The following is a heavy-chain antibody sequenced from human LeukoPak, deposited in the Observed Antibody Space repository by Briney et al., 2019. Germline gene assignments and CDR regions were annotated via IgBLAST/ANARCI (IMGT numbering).Heavy chain of an antibody. V-gene: IGHV4-59*01. D-gene: IGHD5-18*01. CDR2: IYYSGST. Sequence: PSETLSLTCTVSGGSISSYYWSWIRQPPGKGLEWIGYIYYSGSTNYNPSLKSRVTISVDTSKNQFSLKLSSVTAAETAVYCCAREYSYGRLDYWGQGTLVTVSS. CDR1: GGSISSYY. J-gene: IGHJ4*02. CDR3: AREYSYGRLDY.